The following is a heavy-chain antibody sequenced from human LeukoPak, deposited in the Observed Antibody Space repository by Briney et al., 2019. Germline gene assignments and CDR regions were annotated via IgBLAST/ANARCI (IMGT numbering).Heavy chain of an antibody. CDR2: INPHSGGT. D-gene: IGHD3-10*01. J-gene: IGHJ4*02. V-gene: IGHV1-2*02. CDR1: GYTFTGYY. Sequence: ASVKVSCKASGYTFTGYYMHWVRQAPGQGLEWMGWINPHSGGTNYAQKFQGRVTMTRDTSISTAYMELSRLRSDDTAVYYCARVVRYHGSGPQGAFDYWGQGTLVTVSS. CDR3: ARVVRYHGSGPQGAFDY.